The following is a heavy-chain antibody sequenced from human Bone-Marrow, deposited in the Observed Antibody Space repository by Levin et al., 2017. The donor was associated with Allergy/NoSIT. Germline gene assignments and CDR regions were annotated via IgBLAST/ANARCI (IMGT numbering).Heavy chain of an antibody. CDR3: VRIDNGWSRDY. CDR2: INNDGTMT. Sequence: LAGGSLRLSCAASGFTLSHHWMYWVRQAPGKGLEWVSHINNDGTMTNYADSVKGRFSMSRDNAKNTLYLQMDSLRAEDTAMYFCVRIDNGWSRDYWGQGVLVIVSS. V-gene: IGHV3-74*01. J-gene: IGHJ4*02. CDR1: GFTLSHHW. D-gene: IGHD4/OR15-4a*01.